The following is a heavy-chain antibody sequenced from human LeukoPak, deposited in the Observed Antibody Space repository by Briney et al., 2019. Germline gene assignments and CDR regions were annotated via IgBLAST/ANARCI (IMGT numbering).Heavy chain of an antibody. J-gene: IGHJ5*02. CDR2: IYYSGST. V-gene: IGHV4-59*12. CDR1: GGSISSYY. CDR3: AKYSSGYYYNWFDP. Sequence: ASETLSLTCTVSGGSISSYYWSWIRQPPGKGLEWIGYIYYSGSTNYNPSLKSRVTISVDTSKNQFSLKLSSVTAADTAVYYCAKYSSGYYYNWFDPWGQGTLVTVSS. D-gene: IGHD3-22*01.